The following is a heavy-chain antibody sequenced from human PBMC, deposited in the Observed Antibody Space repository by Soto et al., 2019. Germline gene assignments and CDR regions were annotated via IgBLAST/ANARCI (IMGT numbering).Heavy chain of an antibody. V-gene: IGHV6-1*01. CDR1: GDSVSSNSAA. J-gene: IGHJ5*02. Sequence: QTLSLTCAISGDSVSSNSAAWNWIRQSPSRGLEWLGRTYYRSKWYNDYAVSVKSRITITPDTSKNQFSLQLNSVTPEDTAVYYCARASPPYYDFWSGYYLWFDPWGQGTLVTVSS. CDR3: ARASPPYYDFWSGYYLWFDP. CDR2: TYYRSKWYN. D-gene: IGHD3-3*01.